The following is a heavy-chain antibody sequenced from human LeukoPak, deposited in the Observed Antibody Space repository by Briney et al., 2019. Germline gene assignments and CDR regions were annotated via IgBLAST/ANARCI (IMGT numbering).Heavy chain of an antibody. CDR2: INHSGST. V-gene: IGHV4-34*01. CDR3: ARYYDSSGYPDAFDI. J-gene: IGHJ3*02. D-gene: IGHD3-22*01. Sequence: SETLSLTCAVYGGSFSDYYWSWIRQSPGKGLEWIGEINHSGSTNYNPSLKSRVTISVDTSKNQFSLKLSSVTAADTAVYYCARYYDSSGYPDAFDIWGQGTMVTVSS. CDR1: GGSFSDYY.